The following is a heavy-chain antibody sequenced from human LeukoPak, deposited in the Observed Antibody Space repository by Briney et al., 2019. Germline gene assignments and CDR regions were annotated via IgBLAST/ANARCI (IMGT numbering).Heavy chain of an antibody. D-gene: IGHD7-27*01. J-gene: IGHJ4*02. CDR1: GFTFDDYA. CDR2: ISWNSGSI. CDR3: AKATPSGVSWGNYYFDY. V-gene: IGHV3-9*03. Sequence: GRFLRLSCAASGFTFDDYAMHWVRQAPGKGLEWVSGISWNSGSIGYADSVKGRFTISRDNAKNSLYLQMNSLRAEDMALYYCAKATPSGVSWGNYYFDYWGQGTLVTVSS.